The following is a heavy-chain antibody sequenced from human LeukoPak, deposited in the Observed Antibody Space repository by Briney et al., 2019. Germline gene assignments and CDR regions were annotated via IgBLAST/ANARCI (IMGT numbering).Heavy chain of an antibody. Sequence: PSETLSLTCTVSGGSISSSSYYWSWIRQPPGKGLEWIGYIYYSGSTNYNPSLKSRVTISVDTSKNQFSLKLSSVTAADTAVYYCARGPRVVASRWGHYFDYWGQGTLVTVSS. V-gene: IGHV4-61*05. CDR1: GGSISSSSYY. CDR2: IYYSGST. CDR3: ARGPRVVASRWGHYFDY. J-gene: IGHJ4*02. D-gene: IGHD2-2*01.